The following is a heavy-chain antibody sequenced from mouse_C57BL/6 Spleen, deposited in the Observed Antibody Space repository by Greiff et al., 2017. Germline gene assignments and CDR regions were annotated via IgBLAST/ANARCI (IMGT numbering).Heavy chain of an antibody. Sequence: EVQLQQSGPELVKPGASVKISCKASGYTFTDYYMNWVKQSHGKSLEWIGDINPNNGGTSYNQKFKGKATLTVDKSSSTAYMELRSLTSEDSAVYYCARVGVYYYGSTLDYWGQGTTLTVSS. CDR2: INPNNGGT. J-gene: IGHJ2*01. CDR3: ARVGVYYYGSTLDY. V-gene: IGHV1-26*01. CDR1: GYTFTDYY. D-gene: IGHD1-1*01.